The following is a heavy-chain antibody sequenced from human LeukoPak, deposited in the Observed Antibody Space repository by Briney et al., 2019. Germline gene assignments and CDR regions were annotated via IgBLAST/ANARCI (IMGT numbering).Heavy chain of an antibody. CDR3: ARAKRGYSYGYYHYFDY. Sequence: GGSLRLSCAASGFTFSDYYMSWIRQAPGKGLEWVSYISTSGSTIYYADSLKGRFTISRDNAKNSLYLQMNSLRAEDTAVYYRARAKRGYSYGYYHYFDYWGQGTLVTVSS. D-gene: IGHD5-18*01. V-gene: IGHV3-11*01. CDR2: ISTSGSTI. CDR1: GFTFSDYY. J-gene: IGHJ4*02.